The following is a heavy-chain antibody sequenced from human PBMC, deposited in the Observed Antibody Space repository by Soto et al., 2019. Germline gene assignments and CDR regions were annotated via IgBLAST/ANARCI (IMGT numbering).Heavy chain of an antibody. CDR2: MNPNSGNT. Sequence: QVQLVQSGAEVKKPGASVKVSCKASGYTFTSYDINWVRQATGQGLEWMGWMNPNSGNTGYAQKFQGRVTTTRNTTISTAYMALSSLRSEDTAVYYCASGGPPYCSSTSCAAGGNWFDPWGQGTLVTVSS. D-gene: IGHD2-2*01. J-gene: IGHJ5*02. V-gene: IGHV1-8*01. CDR1: GYTFTSYD. CDR3: ASGGPPYCSSTSCAAGGNWFDP.